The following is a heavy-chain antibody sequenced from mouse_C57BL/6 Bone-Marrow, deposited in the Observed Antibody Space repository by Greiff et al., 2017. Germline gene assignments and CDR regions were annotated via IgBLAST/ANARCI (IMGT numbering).Heavy chain of an antibody. Sequence: DVMLVESGGGLVQPGGSLSLSCAASGFTFTDYYMSWVRQPPGKALAWLGFIRNKANGYTTEYSASVKGRFTISRDNSQSILYLQINALRADDSATYYCARYSLPGFAYWGQGTLVTVSA. D-gene: IGHD5-5*01. CDR1: GFTFTDYY. J-gene: IGHJ3*01. CDR3: ARYSLPGFAY. V-gene: IGHV7-3*01. CDR2: IRNKANGYTT.